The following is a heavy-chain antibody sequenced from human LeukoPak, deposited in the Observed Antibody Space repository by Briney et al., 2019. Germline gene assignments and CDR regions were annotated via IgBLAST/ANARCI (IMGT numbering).Heavy chain of an antibody. J-gene: IGHJ5*02. CDR2: INAGNGNT. Sequence: ASVKVSCKASGYTFTNHAMHWVRQAPGQRLEWMGWINAGNGNTKYSQKFQGRVTITRDTSASTAYMELSSLRSEDTAVYYCARDRRYCSSTSCFYNWFDPWGQGTLVTVSS. CDR1: GYTFTNHA. V-gene: IGHV1-3*01. CDR3: ARDRRYCSSTSCFYNWFDP. D-gene: IGHD2-2*01.